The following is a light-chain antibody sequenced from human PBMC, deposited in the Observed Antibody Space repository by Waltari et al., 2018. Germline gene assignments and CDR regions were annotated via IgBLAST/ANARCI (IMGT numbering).Light chain of an antibody. J-gene: IGLJ2*01. V-gene: IGLV1-40*01. Sequence: QSVLTQPPSVSGAPGQRVTISCTGSSSNIGAGYDVHWYQQLPGTAPKLLSYGNNNRPSGVPDRFSGSKSATSASLAITGLQAEDEADYYCQSYDSSLSGSKVFGGGTKLTVL. CDR2: GNN. CDR1: SSNIGAGYD. CDR3: QSYDSSLSGSKV.